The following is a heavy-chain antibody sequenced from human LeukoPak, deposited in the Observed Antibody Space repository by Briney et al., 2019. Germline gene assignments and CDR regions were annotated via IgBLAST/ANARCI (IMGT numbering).Heavy chain of an antibody. J-gene: IGHJ5*02. CDR2: MNPNSGNT. D-gene: IGHD6-19*01. V-gene: IGHV1-8*01. CDR1: GYTFTTYD. CDR3: ARGRGSGHKENWFDP. Sequence: GASVKVSCRASGYTFTTYDINWVRQATGQGLEWMGWMNPNSGNTGYAQKFQGRVTMTRNTSITTAYMELSSLRSEDTAVYYCARGRGSGHKENWFDPWGQGTLVTVSS.